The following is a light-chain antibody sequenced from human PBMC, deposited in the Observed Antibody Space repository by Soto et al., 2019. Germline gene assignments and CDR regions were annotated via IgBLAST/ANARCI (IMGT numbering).Light chain of an antibody. CDR2: WAS. CDR1: QSVLYSSNNKNY. Sequence: DIVMTQSPDSLAVSLGERATINCKSSQSVLYSSNNKNYLAWYQQKPGQPPKLLIYWASTRESGVPDRFSGSGSGTDFPLTISSLQAEDGAVYYCQQYYSTGYTFGPGTKLEIK. V-gene: IGKV4-1*01. J-gene: IGKJ2*01. CDR3: QQYYSTGYT.